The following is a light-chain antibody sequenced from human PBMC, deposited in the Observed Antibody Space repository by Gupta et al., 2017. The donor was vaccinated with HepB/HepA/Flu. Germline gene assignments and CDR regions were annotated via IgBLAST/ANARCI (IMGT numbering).Light chain of an antibody. CDR1: GTHVIYYNH. J-gene: IGLJ2*01. CDR2: VAD. CDR3: RAYTASSTVV. Sequence: SALTQPASVPGSPGQSVTVSCPGTGTHVIYYNHASWFQQHPAKATNHIIYVADNQPSRVSDRFTGSQSGESSSLTISGLQAEDEADYYCRAYTASSTVVFGGGTKLTVL. V-gene: IGLV2-14*03.